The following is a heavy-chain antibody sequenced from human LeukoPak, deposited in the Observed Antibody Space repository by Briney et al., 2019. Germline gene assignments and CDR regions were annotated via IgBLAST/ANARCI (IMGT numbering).Heavy chain of an antibody. CDR2: INSDGRST. D-gene: IGHD6-13*01. CDR3: GRWGVEAGIDD. CDR1: GFTFSSYW. V-gene: IGHV3-74*01. Sequence: GGSLRLSCAASGFTFSSYWMHWVRQAPGKGLEWVSGINSDGRSTSYAVSVKGRFTISRDNAKNSLYLVMTSLRAEDTAVYYCGRWGVEAGIDDWGQGTLVIVSS. J-gene: IGHJ4*02.